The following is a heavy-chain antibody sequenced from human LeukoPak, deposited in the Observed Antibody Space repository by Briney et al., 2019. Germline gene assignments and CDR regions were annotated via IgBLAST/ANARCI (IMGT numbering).Heavy chain of an antibody. Sequence: GGSLRLSCAASGFTFSSYGMSWVRQAPGKGLGWVSAISGSGGSTYYADSVKGRFTISRDNSKNTLYLQMNSLRAEDTAVYYCARDREVVVAASSPKPRYYYYMDVWGKGTTVTISS. J-gene: IGHJ6*03. V-gene: IGHV3-23*01. CDR3: ARDREVVVAASSPKPRYYYYMDV. CDR1: GFTFSSYG. CDR2: ISGSGGST. D-gene: IGHD2-15*01.